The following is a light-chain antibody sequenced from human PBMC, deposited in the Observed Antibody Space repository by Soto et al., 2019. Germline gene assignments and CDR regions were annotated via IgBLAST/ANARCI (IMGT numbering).Light chain of an antibody. Sequence: EIVMTPSPATLSVSPGERATLSCRASQSVSSNLAWYQQKPGQAPRLLIYGASTRATGVPARFSGSGSGTEFTLTISSLQSEDFAVYYCQQYNNWPWTFGHGTKVDIK. CDR1: QSVSSN. CDR2: GAS. J-gene: IGKJ1*01. V-gene: IGKV3-15*01. CDR3: QQYNNWPWT.